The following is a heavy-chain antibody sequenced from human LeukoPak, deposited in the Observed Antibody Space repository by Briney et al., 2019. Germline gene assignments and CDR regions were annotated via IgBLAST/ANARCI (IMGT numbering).Heavy chain of an antibody. Sequence: SQTLSLTCTVSGGSISSGGYYWSWIRQPPGKGLEWIGYIYHSGSTYYNPSLKSRVTISVDRSKNQFSLKLSSVTAADTAVYYCARAELMFGGVIPTYFDYWGQGTLVTVSS. J-gene: IGHJ4*02. CDR2: IYHSGST. D-gene: IGHD3-16*02. V-gene: IGHV4-30-2*01. CDR3: ARAELMFGGVIPTYFDY. CDR1: GGSISSGGYY.